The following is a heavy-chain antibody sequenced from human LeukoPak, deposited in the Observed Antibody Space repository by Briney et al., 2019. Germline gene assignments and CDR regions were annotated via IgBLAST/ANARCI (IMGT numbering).Heavy chain of an antibody. D-gene: IGHD2-15*01. CDR3: ARGYCSGDSCFEGWFDP. CDR2: INFSGGGP. Sequence: ASVKVSCKASGYTFTNYYIHWVRQAPGQGLEWMGVINFSGGGPKYAQKFQGRVTLTRDTSTSTVYMELSSLRSEDTAVYYCARGYCSGDSCFEGWFDPWGQGTLVTVSS. CDR1: GYTFTNYY. V-gene: IGHV1-46*01. J-gene: IGHJ5*02.